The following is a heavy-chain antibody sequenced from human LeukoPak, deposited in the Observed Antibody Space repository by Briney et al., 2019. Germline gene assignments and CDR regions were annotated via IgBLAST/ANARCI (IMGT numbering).Heavy chain of an antibody. Sequence: GGSLRLSCAASGFSFSSYGMHWVRQAPGKGLEWVAVISYDGSNKYYADSVKGRFTISRDNSKNTLYLQMNSLRAEDTAVYYCARGRCSGGSCYSLLYAFDIWGQGTLVTVSS. J-gene: IGHJ4*02. CDR3: ARGRCSGGSCYSLLYAFDI. D-gene: IGHD2-15*01. CDR1: GFSFSSYG. V-gene: IGHV3-30*19. CDR2: ISYDGSNK.